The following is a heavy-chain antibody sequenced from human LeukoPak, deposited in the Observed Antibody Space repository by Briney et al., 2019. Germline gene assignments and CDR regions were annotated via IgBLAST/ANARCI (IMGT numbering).Heavy chain of an antibody. J-gene: IGHJ6*03. Sequence: SETLSLTCAVYGGSFSGYYWSWIRQPPGKGLEWIGYIYYSGSTNYNPSLKSRVTISVDTSKNQFSLKLSSVTAADTAVYYCAREVNYYYYMDVWGKGTTVTVSS. V-gene: IGHV4-59*01. CDR3: AREVNYYYYMDV. CDR2: IYYSGST. CDR1: GGSFSGYY.